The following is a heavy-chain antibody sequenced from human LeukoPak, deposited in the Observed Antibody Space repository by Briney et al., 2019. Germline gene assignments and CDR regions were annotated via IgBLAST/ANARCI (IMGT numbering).Heavy chain of an antibody. CDR2: INPNSGGT. CDR3: ARDDGGAFEDIVVVPAAILGY. D-gene: IGHD2-2*02. V-gene: IGHV1-2*02. J-gene: IGHJ4*02. CDR1: GYTFTGYY. Sequence: ASVKVSCKASGYTFTGYYMHWVRQAPGQGLEWMGWINPNSGGTNYAQKFQGRVTMTRDTSISTAYMELSRLRSDDTAVYYCARDDGGAFEDIVVVPAAILGYWGQGTLVTVSS.